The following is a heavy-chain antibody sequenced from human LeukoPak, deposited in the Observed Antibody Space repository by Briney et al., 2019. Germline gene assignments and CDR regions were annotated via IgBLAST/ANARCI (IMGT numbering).Heavy chain of an antibody. V-gene: IGHV4-59*01. J-gene: IGHJ4*02. CDR1: GGSISSYN. Sequence: SETLCVTCMVPGGSISSYNWSWMRQTPRKGRGWIGYIYYSGSTNYNPSLKSRVSISVDMSKNQFSLKLSSVAAADAAVYYCARGYCSGGSCLDYWGQGTLVTVSS. CDR2: IYYSGST. CDR3: ARGYCSGGSCLDY. D-gene: IGHD2-15*01.